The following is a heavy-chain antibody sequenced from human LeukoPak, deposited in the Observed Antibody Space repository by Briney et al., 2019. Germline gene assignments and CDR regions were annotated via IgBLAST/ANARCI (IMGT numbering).Heavy chain of an antibody. V-gene: IGHV3-53*01. CDR2: IYSGGST. D-gene: IGHD3-9*01. J-gene: IGHJ3*02. CDR3: AGSSHYDILTGYFEEDAFDI. CDR1: GFTVSSNY. Sequence: PGGSLRLSCAASGFTVSSNYMSWVRQAPGKGLEWVSVIYSGGSTDYADSVKGRFTISRDNSKNTLYLQKNSLRVEDTAVYYCAGSSHYDILTGYFEEDAFDIWGQGTMVTVSS.